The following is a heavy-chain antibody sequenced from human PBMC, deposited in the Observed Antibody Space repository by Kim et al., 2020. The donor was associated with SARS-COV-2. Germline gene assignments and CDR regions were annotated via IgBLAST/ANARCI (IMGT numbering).Heavy chain of an antibody. V-gene: IGHV4-4*07. CDR3: ARVRRGGYGNSFDY. J-gene: IGHJ4*02. Sequence: NPALKSRVTMSIDTSKNQFSLKLTSVTAADAAVYYCARVRRGGYGNSFDYWGQGTLVTVSS. D-gene: IGHD5-12*01.